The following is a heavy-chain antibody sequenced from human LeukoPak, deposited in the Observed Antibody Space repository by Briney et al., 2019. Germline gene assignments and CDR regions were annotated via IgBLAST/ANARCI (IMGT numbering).Heavy chain of an antibody. J-gene: IGHJ4*02. D-gene: IGHD7-27*01. CDR1: VGSFSGYY. V-gene: IGHV4-34*01. CDR2: INHSGST. CDR3: ARGRSQANWRLLGY. Sequence: SETLSLTCAVYVGSFSGYYWSWIRQSPGKGLEWIGEINHSGSTNYNPSLKSRVTISVDTSKNQFSLKLSSVTAADTAVYYCARGRSQANWRLLGYWGQGTLVTVSS.